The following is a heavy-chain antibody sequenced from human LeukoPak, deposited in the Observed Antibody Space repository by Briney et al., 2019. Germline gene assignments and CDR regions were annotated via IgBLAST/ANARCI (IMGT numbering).Heavy chain of an antibody. V-gene: IGHV4-59*01. CDR3: AANVWQQFSTGFDP. D-gene: IGHD6-13*01. Sequence: PSETLSLTCTVSGGSISNYYWNWIRQPPGKALEWIGYIDYSGSTNYNPSLKSRVTMSVGTSKSQFSLQLSSVTAADTAVYYCAANVWQQFSTGFDPWGQGALVTVSS. J-gene: IGHJ5*02. CDR2: IDYSGST. CDR1: GGSISNYY.